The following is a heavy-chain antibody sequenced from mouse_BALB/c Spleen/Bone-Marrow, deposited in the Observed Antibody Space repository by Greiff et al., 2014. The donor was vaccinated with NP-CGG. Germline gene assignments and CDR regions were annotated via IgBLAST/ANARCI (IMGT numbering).Heavy chain of an antibody. J-gene: IGHJ4*01. Sequence: DVHLVESGGGLVQPGGSLRLSCATSGFTSTDYYMSWVRQPPGKALEWLGFIRNKANGYTTEYSASVKGRFTISRDNSQSILYLQMNTLRAEDSATYYCARDDYYAMDYWGQGTSVTVSS. CDR1: GFTSTDYY. CDR2: IRNKANGYTT. V-gene: IGHV7-3*02. CDR3: ARDDYYAMDY.